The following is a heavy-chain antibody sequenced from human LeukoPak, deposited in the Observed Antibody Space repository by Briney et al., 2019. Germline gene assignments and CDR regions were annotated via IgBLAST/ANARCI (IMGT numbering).Heavy chain of an antibody. CDR1: GYTFTGYY. CDR3: SREDY. CDR2: INPNSGGT. J-gene: IGHJ4*02. V-gene: IGHV1-2*02. Sequence: ASVKVSCKASGYTFTGYYLHWVRQAPGQGLEWVGWINPNSGGTNYAQKVHGGVTMTRDTSISTVYMELSRLRSDDTAVYYCSREDYWGQGTLVTVSS.